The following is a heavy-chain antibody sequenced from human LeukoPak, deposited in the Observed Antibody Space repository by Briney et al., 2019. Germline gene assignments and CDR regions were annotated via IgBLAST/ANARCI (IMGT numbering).Heavy chain of an antibody. V-gene: IGHV3-21*01. D-gene: IGHD3-22*01. Sequence: SCKVSGYTLTELSMNWVRQAPGKGLEWVSSISSSSSYIYYADSVKGRFTISRDNAKNSLYLQMNSLRAEDTAVYYCARDADYYDSSGYYFDYWGQGTLVTVSS. CDR2: ISSSSSYI. J-gene: IGHJ4*02. CDR1: GYTLTELS. CDR3: ARDADYYDSSGYYFDY.